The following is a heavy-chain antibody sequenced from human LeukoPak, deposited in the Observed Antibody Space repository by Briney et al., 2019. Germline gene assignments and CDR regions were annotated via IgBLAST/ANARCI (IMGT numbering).Heavy chain of an antibody. J-gene: IGHJ4*02. D-gene: IGHD1-26*01. CDR3: ACFIGPGRYFGF. CDR1: GYTFISKG. CDR2: INTDNSNT. V-gene: IGHV1-3*04. Sequence: AASVKVSCKASGYTFISKGIHWVRQAPGQRLEWMAWINTDNSNTKRSQKLLGRVTITRDTSATTAYVELSSLRFEDTAVYYSACFIGPGRYFGFWGQGNLVTVSS.